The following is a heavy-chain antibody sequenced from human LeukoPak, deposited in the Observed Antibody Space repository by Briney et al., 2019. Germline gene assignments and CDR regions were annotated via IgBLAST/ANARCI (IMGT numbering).Heavy chain of an antibody. CDR3: TWGGSGYYAY. J-gene: IGHJ4*02. Sequence: RTGGSLRLSCAASGFTFSSYWMSWIRQAPGKGLEWVANIKQDGSEKYYVDSVKGRFTISRDNSKNTLYLQMNSLRAEDTAVYYCTWGGSGYYAYWGQGTQVTVSS. V-gene: IGHV3-7*03. CDR1: GFTFSSYW. D-gene: IGHD3-3*01. CDR2: IKQDGSEK.